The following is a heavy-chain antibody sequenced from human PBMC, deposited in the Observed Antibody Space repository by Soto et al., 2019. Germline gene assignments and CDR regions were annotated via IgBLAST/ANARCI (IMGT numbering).Heavy chain of an antibody. J-gene: IGHJ4*02. Sequence: GSLRLSCAASGFTFSSYAMSWVRQAPGKGLEWVSAISGSGGSTYYADSVKGRFTISRDNSKNTLYLQMNSLRAEDTAVYYCAKVPLAMYSSSSGFWGQGTLVTVS. CDR3: AKVPLAMYSSSSGF. CDR1: GFTFSSYA. CDR2: ISGSGGST. V-gene: IGHV3-23*01. D-gene: IGHD6-6*01.